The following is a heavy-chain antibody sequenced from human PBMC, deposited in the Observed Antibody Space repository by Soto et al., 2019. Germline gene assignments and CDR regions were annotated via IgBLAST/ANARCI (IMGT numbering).Heavy chain of an antibody. CDR3: ARERSSDYSSWFDP. D-gene: IGHD6-13*01. V-gene: IGHV4-59*01. CDR2: IYYSGST. CDR1: GGSISNYY. Sequence: PSETLSLTCTVSGGSISNYYWSWIRQPPGKGLEWIGYIYYSGSTNYNPSLKSRVTISVDTSKNQFSLKLSSVTAADTAVYYCARERSSDYSSWFDPWGQGTLVTVSS. J-gene: IGHJ5*02.